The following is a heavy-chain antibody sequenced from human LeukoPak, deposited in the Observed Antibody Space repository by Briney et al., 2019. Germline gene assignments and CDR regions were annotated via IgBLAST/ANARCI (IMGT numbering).Heavy chain of an antibody. CDR1: GGTFISYA. D-gene: IGHD3-10*02. Sequence: SVKVSCKASGGTFISYAISWVRQAPGRGLEWRGRSIPILGIANYAQKFQGRVTITTEKYTSTAYMELSSLRSEDTAVYYCAAMFYYYGMDVWGQGTTVTVSS. V-gene: IGHV1-69*04. CDR3: AAMFYYYGMDV. J-gene: IGHJ6*02. CDR2: SIPILGIA.